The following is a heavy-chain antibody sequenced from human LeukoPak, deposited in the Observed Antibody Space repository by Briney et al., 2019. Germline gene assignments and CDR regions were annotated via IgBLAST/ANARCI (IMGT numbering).Heavy chain of an antibody. D-gene: IGHD3-16*02. V-gene: IGHV3-74*01. CDR3: ARVSGDYYDYVWGSYRRRDY. CDR1: GFTFSSYW. CDR2: INSDGSST. Sequence: GGSLRLSCAASGFTFSSYWMHWVRHAPGKGLVWVSRINSDGSSTSYADSVKGRFTISRDNAKNTLYLQMNSLRAEDTAVYYCARVSGDYYDYVWGSYRRRDYWGQGTLVTVSS. J-gene: IGHJ4*02.